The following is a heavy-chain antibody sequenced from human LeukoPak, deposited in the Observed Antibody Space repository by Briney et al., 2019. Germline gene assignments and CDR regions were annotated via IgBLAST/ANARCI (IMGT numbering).Heavy chain of an antibody. Sequence: SVKVSCKASGGTFSSYAISWVRQAPGQGLEWMGGIIPIFGTANYAQKFQGRVTITADESTSTAYMELSSLRSEDTAVYYCANGGYPSFRYFDYWGQGTLVTVSS. J-gene: IGHJ4*02. CDR1: GGTFSSYA. D-gene: IGHD1-26*01. CDR3: ANGGYPSFRYFDY. CDR2: IIPIFGTA. V-gene: IGHV1-69*13.